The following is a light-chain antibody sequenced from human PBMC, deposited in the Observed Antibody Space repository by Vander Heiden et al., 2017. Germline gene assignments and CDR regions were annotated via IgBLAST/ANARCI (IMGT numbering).Light chain of an antibody. Sequence: VLTQSPGTLSLSPGERATLSCRASQSVSSSYLSWYQQKPGQAHRLLSYGASSRATGIPDRFSGSGSGTDFTLTISGLEPEDVAVYYCQQYGISPTFGQGTRLEIK. V-gene: IGKV3-20*01. J-gene: IGKJ5*01. CDR2: GAS. CDR1: QSVSSSY. CDR3: QQYGISPT.